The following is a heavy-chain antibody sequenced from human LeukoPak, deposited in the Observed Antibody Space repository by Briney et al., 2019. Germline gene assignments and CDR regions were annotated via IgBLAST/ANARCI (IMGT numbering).Heavy chain of an antibody. CDR2: INAGNGNT. Sequence: ASVKVSCKASGYTFTGYYMHWVRQAPGQGLEWMGWINAGNGNTKYSQKFQGRVTITRDTSASTAYMELSSLRSEDTAVYYCARVGTAMVSGDYWGQGTLVTVSS. D-gene: IGHD5-18*01. V-gene: IGHV1-3*01. J-gene: IGHJ4*02. CDR1: GYTFTGYY. CDR3: ARVGTAMVSGDY.